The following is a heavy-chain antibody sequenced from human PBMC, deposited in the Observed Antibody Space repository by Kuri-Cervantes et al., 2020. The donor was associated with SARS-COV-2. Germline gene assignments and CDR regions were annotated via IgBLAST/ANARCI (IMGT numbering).Heavy chain of an antibody. CDR1: GGTFSSYA. CDR3: AKDLIKWELLPDAFDI. CDR2: ILPIFGTA. J-gene: IGHJ3*02. D-gene: IGHD1-26*01. Sequence: SVKVSCKASGGTFSSYAISWVRQAPGQGLEWMGGILPIFGTANYARKFQGRVTITADKSTSTAYMELSSLRSEDTAVYYCAKDLIKWELLPDAFDIWGQGTMVTV. V-gene: IGHV1-69*06.